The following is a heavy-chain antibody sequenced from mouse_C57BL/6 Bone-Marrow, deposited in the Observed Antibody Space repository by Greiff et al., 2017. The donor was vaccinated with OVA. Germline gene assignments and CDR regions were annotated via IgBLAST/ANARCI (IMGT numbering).Heavy chain of an antibody. V-gene: IGHV14-4*01. Sequence: VQLQQSGAELVRPGASVKLSCTASGFNIKDDYMHWVKQRPEQGLEWIGWIDPENGDTEYASKFQGKATITADTSSNTAYLQLSSLTSEDTAVYYCTTRVLRWGYFDYWGQGTTLTVSS. CDR2: IDPENGDT. J-gene: IGHJ2*01. CDR1: GFNIKDDY. D-gene: IGHD1-1*01. CDR3: TTRVLRWGYFDY.